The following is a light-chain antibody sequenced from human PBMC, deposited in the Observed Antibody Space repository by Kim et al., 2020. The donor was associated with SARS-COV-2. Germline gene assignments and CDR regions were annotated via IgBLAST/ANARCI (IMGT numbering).Light chain of an antibody. CDR3: LQYSGFPFT. CDR2: ATS. CDR1: QAIRND. Sequence: DIQMTQSPSSLFASVGDRVTITCRASQAIRNDLGWYQQKPGKAPKRLIYATSTLQSGVPSRFSGGGSGTEFTLTISSLQPEDLATYYCLQYSGFPFTFGPGTKVDIK. J-gene: IGKJ3*01. V-gene: IGKV1-17*01.